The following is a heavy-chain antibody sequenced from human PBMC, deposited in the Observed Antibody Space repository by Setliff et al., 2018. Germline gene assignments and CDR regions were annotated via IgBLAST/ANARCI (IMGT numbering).Heavy chain of an antibody. D-gene: IGHD2-21*01. J-gene: IGHJ6*02. V-gene: IGHV4-38-2*01. Sequence: SETLSLTCAVSANTLSTSYYWGWVRQPPGKGLEWIGDIYKGGSTYYNPSLRSRVSMSLDTSKRQVSLNLNSVTAADTGVYYCATRTFAVVPASAFDHHYFYGMDVWGRGTTVTVSS. CDR2: IYKGGST. CDR1: ANTLSTSYY. CDR3: ATRTFAVVPASAFDHHYFYGMDV.